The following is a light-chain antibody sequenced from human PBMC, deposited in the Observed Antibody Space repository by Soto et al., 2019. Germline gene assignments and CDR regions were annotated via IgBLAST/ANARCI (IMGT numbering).Light chain of an antibody. J-gene: IGKJ3*01. CDR3: QQYRSSPRFT. V-gene: IGKV3-20*01. CDR1: QSVSSSY. Sequence: EIVLTQSPGTLSLSPGERATLSCRASQSVSSSYLAWYQQKPGQAPRLLIYGASSRATGIPDRFSGSGSGTDFTLTISRLEPEDFAVYYCQQYRSSPRFTFGPGTKGDIK. CDR2: GAS.